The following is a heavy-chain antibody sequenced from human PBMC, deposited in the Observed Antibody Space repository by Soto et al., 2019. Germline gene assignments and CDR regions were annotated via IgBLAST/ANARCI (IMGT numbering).Heavy chain of an antibody. CDR1: GFTFSSYG. CDR2: ISSSSATI. J-gene: IGHJ4*02. Sequence: EVQLVESGGCLVQPGGSLRFSCAASGFTFSSYGMNWVRQAPGKGLEWVSYISSSSATIYYADSVKGRFTISRDNAKNSLYLQMNSLRDEDTAVYYCARDGGDCSGGTCYSNYFDCWGQGTLVTVSS. V-gene: IGHV3-48*02. D-gene: IGHD2-15*01. CDR3: ARDGGDCSGGTCYSNYFDC.